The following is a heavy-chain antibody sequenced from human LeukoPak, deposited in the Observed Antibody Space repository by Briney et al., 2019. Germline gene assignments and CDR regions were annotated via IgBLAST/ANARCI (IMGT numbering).Heavy chain of an antibody. Sequence: PGGALRLSCAASGFTLSTYSMNWVRQAPGKGVGWGSSICSSSSYIYYADSLKGRFTISRDNAKNSLYLQMNSLGAEDTALYFCARRRVTVVRGVDITSYYFDYWGQGTLVTVSS. D-gene: IGHD3-10*01. CDR1: GFTLSTYS. CDR2: ICSSSSYI. CDR3: ARRRVTVVRGVDITSYYFDY. V-gene: IGHV3-21*04. J-gene: IGHJ4*02.